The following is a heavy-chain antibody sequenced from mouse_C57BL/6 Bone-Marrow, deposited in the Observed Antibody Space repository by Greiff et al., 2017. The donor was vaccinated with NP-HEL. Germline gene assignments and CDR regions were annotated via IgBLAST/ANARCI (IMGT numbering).Heavy chain of an antibody. CDR2: INYDGSST. D-gene: IGHD1-1*01. J-gene: IGHJ2*01. CDR3: ARWGITTLFDY. V-gene: IGHV5-16*01. CDR1: GFTFSDYY. Sequence: EVMLVESEGGLVQPGSSMKLSCTASGFTFSDYYMAWVRQVPEKGLEWVANINYDGSSTYYLDSLKSRFIISRDNAKNILYLQMSSLKSEDTATYYCARWGITTLFDYWGQGTTLTVSS.